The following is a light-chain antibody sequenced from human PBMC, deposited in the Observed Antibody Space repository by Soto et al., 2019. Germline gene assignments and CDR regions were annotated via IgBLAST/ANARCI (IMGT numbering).Light chain of an antibody. J-gene: IGKJ3*01. Sequence: DMVLTQSPATLSLSPGERATRSCWASQSVSRDFAWYQQKPGQAPRLLIYDASNRATGIPARFSGSGSGTDFTLTINSLQPEDFAVYYCQHRHNFGPGTKVDFK. CDR1: QSVSRD. CDR2: DAS. CDR3: QHRHN. V-gene: IGKV3-11*01.